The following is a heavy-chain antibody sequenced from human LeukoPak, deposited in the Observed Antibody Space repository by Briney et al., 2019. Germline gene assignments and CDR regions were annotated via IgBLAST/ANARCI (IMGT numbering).Heavy chain of an antibody. Sequence: GGSLRLSCAASGFTFSSYWMSWVRQAPGKGLEWVANIKQDGSEKYYVDSVKGRFNISRDNAKNSLYLQMNSLRAEDTAVYYCARPVYDFWSGYYFLDYWGQGTLVTVSS. CDR2: IKQDGSEK. V-gene: IGHV3-7*01. CDR3: ARPVYDFWSGYYFLDY. D-gene: IGHD3-3*01. CDR1: GFTFSSYW. J-gene: IGHJ4*02.